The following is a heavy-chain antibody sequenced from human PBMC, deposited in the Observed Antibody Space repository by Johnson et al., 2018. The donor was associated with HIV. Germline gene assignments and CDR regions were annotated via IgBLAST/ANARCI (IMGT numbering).Heavy chain of an antibody. D-gene: IGHD1-1*01. J-gene: IGHJ3*02. CDR1: GFTFSSYA. Sequence: QVQLVESGGGVVQPGRSLRLSCAASGFTFSSYAMHWVRQAPGKGLEWVAVISYDGSNKYDAESVKGRFTISRDNSKNTLYLQRNSLRVEDTAVYYCARDAAKLEEDDAFDIWGQGTMVTVSS. CDR2: ISYDGSNK. V-gene: IGHV3-30*04. CDR3: ARDAAKLEEDDAFDI.